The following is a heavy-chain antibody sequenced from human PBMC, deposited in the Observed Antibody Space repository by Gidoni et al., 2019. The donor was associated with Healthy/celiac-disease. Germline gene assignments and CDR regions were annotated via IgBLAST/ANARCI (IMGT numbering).Heavy chain of an antibody. CDR2: ISGSGGST. J-gene: IGHJ4*02. CDR1: GFTFSSYA. V-gene: IGHV3-23*01. D-gene: IGHD5-18*01. CDR3: ATTWIQLWLPLDY. Sequence: DVQLLESGGGLVQPGGSLRLSCAASGFTFSSYALSWVRQAPGKGLEWVSAISGSGGSTYYADSVKGRFTISRDNSKNTLYLQMNSLRAEDTAVYYCATTWIQLWLPLDYWGQGTLVTVSS.